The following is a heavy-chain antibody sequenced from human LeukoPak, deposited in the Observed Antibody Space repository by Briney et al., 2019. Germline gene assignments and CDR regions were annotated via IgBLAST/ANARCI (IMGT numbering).Heavy chain of an antibody. D-gene: IGHD2-21*01. Sequence: SETLSLTCTVSGGSISGYYWSWIRQPAGKGLEWIGRIYTSGSTNYNPSLKSRVTMSVDTSKNQFSLKLSSVTAADTAVYYCARGITNGGLPKIAYYYYYMDVWGKGTTVTVS. CDR1: GGSISGYY. V-gene: IGHV4-4*07. CDR2: IYTSGST. J-gene: IGHJ6*03. CDR3: ARGITNGGLPKIAYYYYYMDV.